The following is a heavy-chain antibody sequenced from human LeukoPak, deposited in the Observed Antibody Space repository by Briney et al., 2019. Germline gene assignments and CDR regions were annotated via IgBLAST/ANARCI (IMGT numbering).Heavy chain of an antibody. CDR2: ISGSGGST. Sequence: GGALRLSCAASGFSFSSYAMSWVRQAPGKGVEGVSAISGSGGSTYYADSVKGRFTISRDNSKNTLYLQMNSLRAEDTAVYYCAKDRIAVAAGYFDYWGQGTLVTVSS. V-gene: IGHV3-23*01. CDR1: GFSFSSYA. CDR3: AKDRIAVAAGYFDY. J-gene: IGHJ4*02. D-gene: IGHD6-19*01.